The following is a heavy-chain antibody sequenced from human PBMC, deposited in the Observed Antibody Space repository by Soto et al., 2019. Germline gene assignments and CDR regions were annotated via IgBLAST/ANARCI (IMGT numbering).Heavy chain of an antibody. CDR2: INPSGGST. D-gene: IGHD3-9*01. V-gene: IGHV1-46*01. CDR3: ARDKGAYFDWLLPYGMEV. J-gene: IGHJ6*02. CDR1: GYTFTSYY. Sequence: ASVKVSCKASGYTFTSYYMHWVRQAPGQGLEWMGIINPSGGSTSYAQKFQGRVTMTRDTSTSTVYMELSSLRSEDTAVYYCARDKGAYFDWLLPYGMEVWGQGTTVTVSS.